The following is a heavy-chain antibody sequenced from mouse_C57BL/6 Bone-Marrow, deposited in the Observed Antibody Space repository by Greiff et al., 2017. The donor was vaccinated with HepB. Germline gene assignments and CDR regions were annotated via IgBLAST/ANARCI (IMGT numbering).Heavy chain of an antibody. V-gene: IGHV1-80*01. Sequence: QVHVKQSGAELVKPGASVKISCKASGYAFSSYWMNWVKQRPGKGLEWIGQIYPGDGDTNYNGKFKGKATLTADKSSSTAYMQLSSLTSEDSAVYFCARRRPLYGNYFDYWGQGTTLTVSS. CDR3: ARRRPLYGNYFDY. J-gene: IGHJ2*01. CDR2: IYPGDGDT. CDR1: GYAFSSYW. D-gene: IGHD2-1*01.